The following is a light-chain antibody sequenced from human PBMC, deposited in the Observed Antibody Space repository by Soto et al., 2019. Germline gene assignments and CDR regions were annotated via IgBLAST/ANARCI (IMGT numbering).Light chain of an antibody. CDR2: DVS. V-gene: IGLV2-14*01. CDR3: SSYTTSNTLEVV. CDR1: SSDVGGYNY. J-gene: IGLJ2*01. Sequence: QAVVTQPASVSGSPGQSITISCTGTSSDVGGYNYVSWYQQHPGEAPKLMIYDVSNRPSGVSNRFSGSKSGNTASLTISGLQAEDEADYYCSSYTTSNTLEVVFGGGTKVTVL.